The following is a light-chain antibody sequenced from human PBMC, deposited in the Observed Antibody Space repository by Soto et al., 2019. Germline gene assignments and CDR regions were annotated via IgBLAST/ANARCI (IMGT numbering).Light chain of an antibody. CDR3: QSYDSSLRVV. V-gene: IGLV1-40*01. Sequence: QSVLTQPPSVSGAPGQRVTISCTGSSSNIGAGYDLHWYQQLPGTAPKVLIFGNSNRPSGVPDRFSGSKSGASASLAITGLQAEDEADYYCQSYDSSLRVVFGGGTKVTVL. CDR1: SSNIGAGYD. CDR2: GNS. J-gene: IGLJ2*01.